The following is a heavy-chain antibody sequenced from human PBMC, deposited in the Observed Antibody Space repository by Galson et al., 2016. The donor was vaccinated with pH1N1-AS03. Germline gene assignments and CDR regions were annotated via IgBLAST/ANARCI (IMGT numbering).Heavy chain of an antibody. V-gene: IGHV3-23*01. J-gene: IGHJ6*02. CDR2: TSSSGGST. Sequence: SLRLSCATSGFTFTDFAVSWVRQAPGRGLEWVSATSSSGGSTYYAESVKGRFTISRDYSKNMVDLQMNNLRADDTAVDYCAKDRNDYRLHFFSGSDVWGQGTTVIVSS. D-gene: IGHD1-1*01. CDR1: GFTFTDFA. CDR3: AKDRNDYRLHFFSGSDV.